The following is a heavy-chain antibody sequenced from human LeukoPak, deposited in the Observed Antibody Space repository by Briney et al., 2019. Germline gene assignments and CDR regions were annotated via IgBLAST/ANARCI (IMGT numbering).Heavy chain of an antibody. CDR2: ISAYNGDT. CDR1: GYSFTSYD. Sequence: ASVKVSCKACGYSFTSYDISWARQAPGQGLEWMGWISAYNGDTNYAQKLQGRVTMTTDTSATTAYMELRSLRSDDTAVYYCARDRYSSAWYDYWGQGTLVTVSS. CDR3: ARDRYSSAWYDY. V-gene: IGHV1-18*01. J-gene: IGHJ4*02. D-gene: IGHD6-19*01.